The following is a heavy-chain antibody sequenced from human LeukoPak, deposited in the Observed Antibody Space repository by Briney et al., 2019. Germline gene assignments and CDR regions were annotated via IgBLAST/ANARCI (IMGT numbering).Heavy chain of an antibody. J-gene: IGHJ6*03. Sequence: GGSLRLSCAASGFTFSSYGMHWVRQAPGKGLEWVAFIRYDGSNKYYADSVKGRFTISRDNSKNTLYLQMNSLRAEDTAVYYCAKDRGYKADYYYMDVWGKGTTVTISS. CDR2: IRYDGSNK. CDR1: GFTFSSYG. V-gene: IGHV3-30*02. D-gene: IGHD5-12*01. CDR3: AKDRGYKADYYYMDV.